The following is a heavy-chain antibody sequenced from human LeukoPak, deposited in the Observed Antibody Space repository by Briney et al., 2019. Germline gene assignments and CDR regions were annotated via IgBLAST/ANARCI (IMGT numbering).Heavy chain of an antibody. CDR2: IYYSGST. Sequence: QPSETLSLTCTVSGGSISSYYWSWIRQPPGRGLEWIGYIYYSGSTNYNPSLKSRVTISVDTSKNQFSLKLSSVTAADTAVYYCARDGMAAAGSSHLAWYFDLWGRGTLVTVSS. D-gene: IGHD6-13*01. V-gene: IGHV4-59*01. J-gene: IGHJ2*01. CDR3: ARDGMAAAGSSHLAWYFDL. CDR1: GGSISSYY.